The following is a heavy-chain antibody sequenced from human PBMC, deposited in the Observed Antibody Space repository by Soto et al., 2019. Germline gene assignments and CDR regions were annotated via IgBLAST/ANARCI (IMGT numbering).Heavy chain of an antibody. J-gene: IGHJ4*02. CDR1: GGSISSSSYY. CDR2: IYYSGST. D-gene: IGHD3-22*01. Sequence: PSETLSLTCTVSGGSISSSSYYWGWIRQPPGKGLEWIGSIYYSGSTYYNPSLKSRVTISVDTSKNQFSLKLSSVTAADTAVYYCARHDRHVFDYWGQGTLVTVSS. CDR3: ARHDRHVFDY. V-gene: IGHV4-39*01.